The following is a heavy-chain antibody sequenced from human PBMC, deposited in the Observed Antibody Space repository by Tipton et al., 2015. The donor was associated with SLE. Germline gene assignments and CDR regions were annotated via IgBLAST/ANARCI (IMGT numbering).Heavy chain of an antibody. J-gene: IGHJ4*02. CDR1: GDSIISGYY. D-gene: IGHD1-1*01. CDR2: VFHAGDT. V-gene: IGHV4-30-2*01. CDR3: ARERRITPTGRSLYFDF. Sequence: TLSLTCAVSGDSIISGYYWNWIRQPPGKGLEWIGYVFHAGDTYYNPSLKSRVTMSVDTSKNQFSLRLSSVTTADTAVYYCARERRITPTGRSLYFDFWGQGALVTVSS.